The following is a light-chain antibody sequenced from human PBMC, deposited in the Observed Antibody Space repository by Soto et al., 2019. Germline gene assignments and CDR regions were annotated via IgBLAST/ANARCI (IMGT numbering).Light chain of an antibody. CDR3: QVWDASAAL. J-gene: IGLJ2*01. CDR2: NDN. V-gene: IGLV3-9*01. Sequence: SYELTQPLSVSVALGQTARTTCGGNNIGSKNVHWYQQKPGQAPVLVIYNDNNRPSGIPERFSGSNSGSTATLTISRAQAGDEADYYCQVWDASAALIGGGTKLTVL. CDR1: NIGSKN.